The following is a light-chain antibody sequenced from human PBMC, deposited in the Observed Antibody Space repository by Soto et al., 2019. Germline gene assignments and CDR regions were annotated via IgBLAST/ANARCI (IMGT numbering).Light chain of an antibody. CDR2: GAS. V-gene: IGKV1-39*01. J-gene: IGKJ4*01. CDR1: QSISTY. CDR3: QQSYTSPVT. Sequence: DIQMTQSPSSLSVSIGDRVTITCRASQSISTYLNWYEQKPGKAPNLLIYGASTLQSGVPSRFSGGGSGTYFTLTIRGMQHEDFGSYYCQQSYTSPVTFGGWTKGDIK.